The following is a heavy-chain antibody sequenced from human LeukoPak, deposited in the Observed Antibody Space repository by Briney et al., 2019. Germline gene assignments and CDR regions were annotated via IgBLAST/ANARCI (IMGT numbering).Heavy chain of an antibody. CDR3: ATDGTGYQYYFDY. CDR1: GFIFSSYW. J-gene: IGHJ4*02. CDR2: INQDGSEK. V-gene: IGHV3-7*03. D-gene: IGHD3/OR15-3a*01. Sequence: GGSLRLSCAASGFIFSSYWMSWVRQAPGKGLEWVANINQDGSEKYYVDSVKGRFTISRDNAKNSLYLQMNSLRAEDTAAYYCATDGTGYQYYFDYWGQGTLVTVSS.